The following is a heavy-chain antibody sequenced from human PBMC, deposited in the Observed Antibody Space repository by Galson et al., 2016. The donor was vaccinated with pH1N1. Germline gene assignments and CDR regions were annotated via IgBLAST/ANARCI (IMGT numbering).Heavy chain of an antibody. CDR1: GGSIRIGGFY. CDR3: ARENIVVGEGWDYGMDV. V-gene: IGHV4-31*03. D-gene: IGHD2-15*01. Sequence: TLSLTCSVSGGSIRIGGFYWSWVRQHPGKGLEWIGYIYHSGSTSSKPSLKSRVSISVDTSKNQFSLQLRSVTAADTAVYYCARENIVVGEGWDYGMDVWGQGTTVTVSS. J-gene: IGHJ6*02. CDR2: IYHSGST.